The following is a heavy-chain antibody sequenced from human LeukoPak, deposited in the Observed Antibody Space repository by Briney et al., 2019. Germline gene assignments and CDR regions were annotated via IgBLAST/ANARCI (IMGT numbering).Heavy chain of an antibody. J-gene: IGHJ4*02. V-gene: IGHV3-30*04. Sequence: GGSLRLSCAASGFTFSSYAMHWVRQAPGKGLEWVAVISYDGSNKYYADSVKDRFTISRDNAKNSLYLQMNSLRAEDTAVYYCARGSAAGTDYWGQGTLVTVSS. CDR2: ISYDGSNK. CDR1: GFTFSSYA. CDR3: ARGSAAGTDY. D-gene: IGHD6-13*01.